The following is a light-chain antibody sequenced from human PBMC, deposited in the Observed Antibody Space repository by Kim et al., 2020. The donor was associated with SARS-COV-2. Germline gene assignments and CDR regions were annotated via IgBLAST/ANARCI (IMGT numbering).Light chain of an antibody. Sequence: SVGDRVTITCRASQGISTYLAWYQQKPGKAPKLLIYAASTLQNGGPSRFSGSGSGTEFTLPISGLQPEDFATYYCQQLDTYPRVTFGLGTRLEIK. CDR2: AAS. V-gene: IGKV1-9*01. J-gene: IGKJ5*01. CDR3: QQLDTYPRVT. CDR1: QGISTY.